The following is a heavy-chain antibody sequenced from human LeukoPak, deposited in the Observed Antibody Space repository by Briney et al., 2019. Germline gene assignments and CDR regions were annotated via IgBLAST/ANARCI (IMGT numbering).Heavy chain of an antibody. CDR3: ARDNDWAFHY. J-gene: IGHJ4*02. CDR2: IKGDGTEK. Sequence: GGSLRLSCGASGFTFSDYWMSWVRQAPGRGLEWVAIIKGDGTEKKYVDSVKGRFTISRDNARKSVYLQMDSVRVEDTAVYYCARDNDWAFHYWGQGTLVTVSS. V-gene: IGHV3-7*01. CDR1: GFTFSDYW. D-gene: IGHD3-9*01.